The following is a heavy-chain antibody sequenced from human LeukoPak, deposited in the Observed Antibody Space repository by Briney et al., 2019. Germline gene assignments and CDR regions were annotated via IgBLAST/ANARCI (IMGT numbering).Heavy chain of an antibody. CDR3: ARARGTRIAVAAKVAFDI. Sequence: ASVKVSCKASGYTFTDYFIHWVRQAPGQGLEWMGWLNPYSGATNFALSFRGRVTMTRDTSVNTAYMEVNSLTSDDTSVYYCARARGTRIAVAAKVAFDIWGQGTMVTVSS. CDR1: GYTFTDYF. V-gene: IGHV1-2*02. CDR2: LNPYSGAT. J-gene: IGHJ3*02. D-gene: IGHD6-19*01.